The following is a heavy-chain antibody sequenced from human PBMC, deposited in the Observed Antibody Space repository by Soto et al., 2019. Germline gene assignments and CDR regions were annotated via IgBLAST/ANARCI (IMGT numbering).Heavy chain of an antibody. D-gene: IGHD2-2*01. V-gene: IGHV1-69*13. J-gene: IGHJ3*02. CDR2: IIPILGTA. Sequence: SVKVSCKASGGTFSSYAISWVRQAPGQGLEWMGGIIPILGTANYAQKFQGRVTITADESTSTAYMELSSLRSEDTAVYYCARGVVVPAATPRGVFGAFESWGQGSMVTVSS. CDR3: ARGVVVPAATPRGVFGAFES. CDR1: GGTFSSYA.